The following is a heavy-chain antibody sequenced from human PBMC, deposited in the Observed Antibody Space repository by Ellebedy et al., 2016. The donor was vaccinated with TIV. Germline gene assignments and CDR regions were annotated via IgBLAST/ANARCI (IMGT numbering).Heavy chain of an antibody. CDR2: INSDGSST. V-gene: IGHV3-74*01. Sequence: PGGSLRLSCAASGFTLSRYWMHWVRQAPGKGLGWVSRINSDGSSTHYADSVKGRFTISRDNAKNTLYLQMNSLRAEDTAVYYCARDLGQHAFDIWGQGTMVTFSS. CDR1: GFTLSRYW. CDR3: ARDLGQHAFDI. J-gene: IGHJ3*02.